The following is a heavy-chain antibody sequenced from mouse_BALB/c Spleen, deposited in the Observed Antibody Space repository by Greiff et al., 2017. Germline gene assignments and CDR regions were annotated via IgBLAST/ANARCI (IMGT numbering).Heavy chain of an antibody. CDR2: IDPANGNT. CDR1: GFNIKDTY. CDR3: ALWSSRAMDY. V-gene: IGHV14-3*02. D-gene: IGHD1-1*02. Sequence: EVQRVESGAELVKPGASVKLSCTASGFNIKDTYMHWVKQRPEQGLEWIGRIDPANGNTKYDPKFQGKATITADTSSNTAYLQLSSLTSEDTAVYYCALWSSRAMDYWGQGTSVTVSS. J-gene: IGHJ4*01.